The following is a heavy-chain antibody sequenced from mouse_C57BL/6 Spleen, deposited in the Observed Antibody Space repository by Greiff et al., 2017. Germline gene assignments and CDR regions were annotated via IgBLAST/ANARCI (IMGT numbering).Heavy chain of an antibody. J-gene: IGHJ1*03. D-gene: IGHD1-1*01. CDR1: GYTFTSYW. CDR2: IDPSDSET. Sequence: VQLQQPGAELVRPGSSVKLSCKASGYTFTSYWMHWVKQRPIQGLEWIGNIDPSDSETHYNQKFKDKATLTVDKSSSTAYMQLSSLTSEDSAVYYCARNSDYYGSSRYFDVWGTGTTVTVSS. V-gene: IGHV1-52*01. CDR3: ARNSDYYGSSRYFDV.